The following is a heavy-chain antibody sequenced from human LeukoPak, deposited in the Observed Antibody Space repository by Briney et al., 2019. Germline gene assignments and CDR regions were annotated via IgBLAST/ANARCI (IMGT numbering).Heavy chain of an antibody. D-gene: IGHD2-2*01. Sequence: GRSLRLSCAASGFTFDDYAMHWVRQAPGKGLEWVSGISWNSGSIGYADSVKGRFTISRDNAKNSLYLQMNSLRAEDMGLYYCAKGSCSSTSCPENWFDPWGQGTLVTVSS. J-gene: IGHJ5*02. CDR1: GFTFDDYA. V-gene: IGHV3-9*03. CDR2: ISWNSGSI. CDR3: AKGSCSSTSCPENWFDP.